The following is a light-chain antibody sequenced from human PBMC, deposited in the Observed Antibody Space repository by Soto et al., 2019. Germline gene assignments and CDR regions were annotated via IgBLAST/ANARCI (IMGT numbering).Light chain of an antibody. Sequence: QSALTQPASVSGSPXXXITISCTXXXXXVGRYNYVSWYQQHPGKAPKLMIYDVNNRPSGVSNRFSGSKSGNTASLTISGLQAEDEADYYCSSYTSSSTRVVFGGGTKLTVL. CDR2: DVN. J-gene: IGLJ2*01. V-gene: IGLV2-14*01. CDR3: SSYTSSSTRVV. CDR1: XXXVGRYNY.